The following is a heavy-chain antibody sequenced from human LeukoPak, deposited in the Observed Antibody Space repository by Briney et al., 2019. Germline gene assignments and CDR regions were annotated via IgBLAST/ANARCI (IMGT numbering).Heavy chain of an antibody. CDR1: GFTFSDYY. D-gene: IGHD3-3*01. V-gene: IGHV3-11*01. CDR2: ISSSGSTI. Sequence: PGGSLRLSCAASGFTFSDYYMSWIRQAPGKGLEWVSYISSSGSTIYYADSVKGRFTISRDNSKNTLYLQMNSLRAEDTAVYYCAKVGLSTIFQYYFDYWGQGTLVTVSS. CDR3: AKVGLSTIFQYYFDY. J-gene: IGHJ4*02.